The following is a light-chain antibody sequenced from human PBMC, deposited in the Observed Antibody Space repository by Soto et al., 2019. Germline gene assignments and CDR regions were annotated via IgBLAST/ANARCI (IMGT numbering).Light chain of an antibody. V-gene: IGKV3-15*01. CDR1: QSVTTN. CDR3: QQYHRWPHT. Sequence: ETVLTQSPATLSVSPGERATFSCKASQSVTTNLAWYQQKPGQVPRLLIYGAFTRATGIPARFSGSGSGTEFTLSISSLQSEDFAIYHGQQYHRWPHTFGQGTKLEIK. J-gene: IGKJ2*01. CDR2: GAF.